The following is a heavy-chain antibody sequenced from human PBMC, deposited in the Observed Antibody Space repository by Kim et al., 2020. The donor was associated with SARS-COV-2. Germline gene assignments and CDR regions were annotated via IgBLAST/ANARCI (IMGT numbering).Heavy chain of an antibody. Sequence: ASVKVSCKASGYTFTSYDINWVRQATGQGLEWVGWMNPNSGNTGYAQKFQGRVSMTRDTSISTAYMELSSLRSEDTAVYYCVREGFVVVVAAISGFDYWGQGTLVTVSS. CDR2: MNPNSGNT. D-gene: IGHD2-15*01. J-gene: IGHJ4*02. CDR3: VREGFVVVVAAISGFDY. CDR1: GYTFTSYD. V-gene: IGHV1-8*01.